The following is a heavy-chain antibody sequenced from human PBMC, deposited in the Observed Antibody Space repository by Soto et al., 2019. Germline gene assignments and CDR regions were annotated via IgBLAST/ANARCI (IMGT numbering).Heavy chain of an antibody. Sequence: SETLSLTCFVSGYSITAGGYYWSWIRHHPGKGLEWIGSFYSSGSIIYNPSLRSRVSISGDTSSNQFSMGLTSVTAADTARYYCARMYSSGSGWFHPWGQGTLVTVSS. J-gene: IGHJ5*02. D-gene: IGHD6-19*01. CDR2: FYSSGSI. CDR3: ARMYSSGSGWFHP. CDR1: GYSITAGGYY. V-gene: IGHV4-31*03.